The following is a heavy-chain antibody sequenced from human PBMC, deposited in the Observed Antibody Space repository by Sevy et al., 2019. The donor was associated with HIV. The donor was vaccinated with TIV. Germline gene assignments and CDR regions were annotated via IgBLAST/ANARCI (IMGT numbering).Heavy chain of an antibody. V-gene: IGHV3-30-3*01. Sequence: GGSLRLSCAASGFTFSSYAMHWVRQAPGKGLERVAVISYDGSNKYYAESVKGRFTISRDNSKNTLYLQMNSLRAEDTAVYYCASGGWYDLYYFDYWGQGTLVTVSS. CDR3: ASGGWYDLYYFDY. CDR1: GFTFSSYA. CDR2: ISYDGSNK. J-gene: IGHJ4*02. D-gene: IGHD6-19*01.